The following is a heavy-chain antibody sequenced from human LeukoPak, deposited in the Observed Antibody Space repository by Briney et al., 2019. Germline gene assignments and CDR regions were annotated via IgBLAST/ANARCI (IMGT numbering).Heavy chain of an antibody. CDR1: GGSISSYY. D-gene: IGHD6-19*01. V-gene: IGHV4-59*01. CDR2: IYYSGST. CDR3: ARASDSSGWAFDP. J-gene: IGHJ5*02. Sequence: SETLSLTCTVSGGSISSYYWSWIRQPPGKGLEWIGYIYYSGSTNCNPSLKSRVTISVDTSKNQFSLKLSSVTAADTAVYYCARASDSSGWAFDPWGQGTLVTVSS.